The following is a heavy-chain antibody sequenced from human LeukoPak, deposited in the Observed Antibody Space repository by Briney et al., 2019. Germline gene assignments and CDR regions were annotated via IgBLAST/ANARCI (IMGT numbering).Heavy chain of an antibody. Sequence: ASVKVSCKASGGTFSSYAISWVRQAPGQGLEWMGWINPNSGGTNYAQKFQGRVTMTRDTSISTAYMELSRLRSDDTAVYYCARVATGYSSGWSPRTGGYYFDYWGQGTLVTVSS. CDR1: GGTFSSYA. CDR2: INPNSGGT. V-gene: IGHV1-2*02. D-gene: IGHD6-19*01. CDR3: ARVATGYSSGWSPRTGGYYFDY. J-gene: IGHJ4*02.